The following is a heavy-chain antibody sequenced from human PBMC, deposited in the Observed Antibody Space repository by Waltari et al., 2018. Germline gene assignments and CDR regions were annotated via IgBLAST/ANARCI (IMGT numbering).Heavy chain of an antibody. D-gene: IGHD6-6*01. CDR2: INNDGSDT. CDR1: GFTFSSYW. J-gene: IGHJ5*02. CDR3: ARDRPHNWFDP. V-gene: IGHV3-74*01. Sequence: EEQLVESGGGLVQPGGSLGLSCAASGFTFSSYWMHWVRQTPGKGLVWVSRINNDGSDTTYADSVKGRFTISRDNARNTLYLQMNSLRAEDTAVYYCARDRPHNWFDPWGQGTLVTVSS.